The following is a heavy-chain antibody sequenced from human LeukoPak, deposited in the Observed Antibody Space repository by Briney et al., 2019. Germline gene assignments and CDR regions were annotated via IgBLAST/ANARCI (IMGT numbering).Heavy chain of an antibody. CDR1: GLTFSSYR. V-gene: IGHV3-21*01. J-gene: IGHJ4*02. CDR2: ISSSGNYI. Sequence: PGGSLRLSCAASGLTFSSYRMIWVRQAPGKGLEWVSSISSSGNYIYYADSVKGRFTVSRDNAKNSLYLQMNSLRAEDTAVYYCARSGGGMNDYWGQGTLVTVSS. CDR3: ARSGGGMNDY. D-gene: IGHD3-16*01.